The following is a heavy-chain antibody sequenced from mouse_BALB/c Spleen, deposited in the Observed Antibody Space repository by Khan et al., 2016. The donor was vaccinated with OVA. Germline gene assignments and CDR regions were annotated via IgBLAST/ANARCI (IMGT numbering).Heavy chain of an antibody. J-gene: IGHJ3*01. Sequence: QVQLKQSGAELVKPGTSVKLSCKASGYTFTSYDINWVRQRPEQGLDWIGWIFPGDGSTKYNEKFKGKATLTTDNSSSTAYMQPSRLTSEDSACYLFARGGYGRFAYWGQGTLVTVSA. V-gene: IGHV1-85*01. CDR2: IFPGDGST. CDR1: GYTFTSYD. D-gene: IGHD2-14*01. CDR3: ARGGYGRFAY.